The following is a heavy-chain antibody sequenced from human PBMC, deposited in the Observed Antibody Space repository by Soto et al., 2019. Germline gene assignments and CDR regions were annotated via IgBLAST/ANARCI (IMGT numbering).Heavy chain of an antibody. J-gene: IGHJ3*02. D-gene: IGHD3-16*01. V-gene: IGHV3-30*18. CDR2: LTSDGSYR. Sequence: WGSLRISRAASGLSFSTYGVHWVRQAPGKGLEWVALLTSDGSYRFSADSVKGRFTISRDNSNNILYLQMNSLRIEDTAIYYCGKGGSFDIWGQGIMLTVSS. CDR1: GLSFSTYG. CDR3: GKGGSFDI.